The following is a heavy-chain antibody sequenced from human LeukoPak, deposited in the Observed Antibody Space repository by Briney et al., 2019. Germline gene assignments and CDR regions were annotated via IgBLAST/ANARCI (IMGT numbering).Heavy chain of an antibody. D-gene: IGHD5-18*01. CDR2: INHSGST. V-gene: IGHV4-34*01. Sequence: SETLSLTCAVYGGSFSGYYWSWIRQPPGKGLEWIGEINHSGSTNYNPSLKSRVTISVDTSKNQFSLKLSSVTAADTAVYYCASGYSYVRDAFDIWGQGTMVTVSS. CDR3: ASGYSYVRDAFDI. J-gene: IGHJ3*02. CDR1: GGSFSGYY.